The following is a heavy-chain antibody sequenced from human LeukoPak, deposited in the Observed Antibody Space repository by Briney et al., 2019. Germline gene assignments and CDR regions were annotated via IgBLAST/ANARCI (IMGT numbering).Heavy chain of an antibody. Sequence: PGGSLRLSCAASGFTFSSYGMHWVRQAPGKGLEWVAVIWYDGSNKYYADSVKGRFTISRDNSKNTLYLQMNSLRAEDTAVYYCAKVGPTYYYDSSGYPNWFDPWGQGTLVTVSS. CDR2: IWYDGSNK. CDR1: GFTFSSYG. CDR3: AKVGPTYYYDSSGYPNWFDP. V-gene: IGHV3-33*06. D-gene: IGHD3-22*01. J-gene: IGHJ5*02.